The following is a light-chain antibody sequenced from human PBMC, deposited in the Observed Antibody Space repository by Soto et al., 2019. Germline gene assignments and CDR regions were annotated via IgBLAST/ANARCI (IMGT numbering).Light chain of an antibody. V-gene: IGLV2-14*01. Sequence: QSALTQPASVSGSPGQSITISCTGTSSDVGGYNYVSWYQQHSGKAPKLMIYEVSNRPSGVSNRFSGSKSGNTASLTISGLQAEYEADYYCSSYTSSSPHVVFGGGTKLTVL. CDR3: SSYTSSSPHVV. J-gene: IGLJ2*01. CDR1: SSDVGGYNY. CDR2: EVS.